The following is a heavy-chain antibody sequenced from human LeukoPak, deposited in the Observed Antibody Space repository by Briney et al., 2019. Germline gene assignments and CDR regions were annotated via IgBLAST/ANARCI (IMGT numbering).Heavy chain of an antibody. CDR1: GGTFSSYA. CDR2: IIPILNSA. V-gene: IGHV1-69*04. CDR3: ARDVAYYYDNSGSPY. Sequence: SVKVPCKASGGTFSSYAISWVRQSPGQGLEWMGRIIPILNSANYAQKFQDRVTITADKSTTTTYMELTSLTSEDTAVYYCARDVAYYYDNSGSPYWGQGTLVTVSS. D-gene: IGHD3-22*01. J-gene: IGHJ4*02.